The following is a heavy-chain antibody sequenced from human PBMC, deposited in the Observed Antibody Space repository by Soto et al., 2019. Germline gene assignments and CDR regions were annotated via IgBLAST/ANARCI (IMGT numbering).Heavy chain of an antibody. D-gene: IGHD6-13*01. CDR1: GGTFSSYA. CDR2: IIPIFGTA. V-gene: IGHV1-69*01. CDR3: ARMYSRSGGYYYGMDV. Sequence: QVQLVQSGAEVKKPGSSVKVSCKASGGTFSSYAISWVRQAPGQGLEWMGGIIPIFGTANYAQKFQGRVTITADESTSTADMELSSLRSEDTAVYYCARMYSRSGGYYYGMDVWGQGTTVTVSS. J-gene: IGHJ6*02.